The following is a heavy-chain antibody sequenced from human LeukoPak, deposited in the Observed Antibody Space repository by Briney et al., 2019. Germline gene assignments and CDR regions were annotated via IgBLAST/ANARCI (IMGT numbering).Heavy chain of an antibody. Sequence: GGSLRLSCSASGFTFSSYAMHWVRQAPGKGLEYVSAISSNGGSTYYADSVKGRFTISRDNSKNTLYLQMSSLRAEDTAVYCCVKALDTAMVPFDYWGQGTLVTVSS. CDR1: GFTFSSYA. J-gene: IGHJ4*02. CDR2: ISSNGGST. V-gene: IGHV3-64D*06. D-gene: IGHD5-18*01. CDR3: VKALDTAMVPFDY.